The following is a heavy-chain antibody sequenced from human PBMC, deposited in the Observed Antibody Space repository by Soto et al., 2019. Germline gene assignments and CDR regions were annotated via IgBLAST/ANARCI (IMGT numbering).Heavy chain of an antibody. CDR2: FDPEDGET. Sequence: ASVKVSCKVSGYTLTELSMHLVRHAPGKGLEWMGGFDPEDGETIYAQKFQGRITITEDTSTNTAYMELSSLRSEDTAVYYCARLPTSAIDHWGPGPLVTVPS. V-gene: IGHV1-24*01. D-gene: IGHD2-21*01. CDR3: ARLPTSAIDH. CDR1: GYTLTELS. J-gene: IGHJ4*02.